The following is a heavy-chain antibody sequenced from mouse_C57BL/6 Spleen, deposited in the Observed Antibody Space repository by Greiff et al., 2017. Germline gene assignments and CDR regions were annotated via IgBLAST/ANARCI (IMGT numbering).Heavy chain of an antibody. D-gene: IGHD2-4*01. CDR1: GFTFSSYA. J-gene: IGHJ4*01. CDR3: ASDYDYAMDY. Sequence: DVKLVESGDGLVKPGGSLKLSCAASGFTFSSYAMSWVRQTPEKRLEWVAYISSGGDYIYYADTVKGRFTLSRDNARNTLYLQLSSLKSEDTAMYYCASDYDYAMDYWGQGTSVTVSS. CDR2: ISSGGDYI. V-gene: IGHV5-9-1*02.